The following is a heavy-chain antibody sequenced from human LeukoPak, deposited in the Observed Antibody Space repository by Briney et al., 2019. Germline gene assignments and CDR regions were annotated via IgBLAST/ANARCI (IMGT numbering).Heavy chain of an antibody. CDR1: GFTFSSYG. CDR2: IWYDGSNK. V-gene: IGHV3-33*06. J-gene: IGHJ4*02. Sequence: PGRSLRLSCAASGFTFSSYGMHWVRQAPGKGLEWVAVIWYDGSNKYYADSVKGRFTISRDNSKNTLYLQMNSLRAEDTAVYYCAKERDTAMVTIDYWGQGTLVTVSS. CDR3: AKERDTAMVTIDY. D-gene: IGHD5-18*01.